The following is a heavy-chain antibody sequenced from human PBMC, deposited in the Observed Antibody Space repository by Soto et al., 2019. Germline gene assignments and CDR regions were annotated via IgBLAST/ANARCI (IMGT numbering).Heavy chain of an antibody. Sequence: QVQLQQWGAGLLKPSETLSLTCAVYGGSFSGYYWSWIRQPPGKGLEWIGEINHSGSTNYNPSLKSRVTISVETSKNQFSLKLSSVTAADTAVYYCARGRNYYDSSGYSRTKSPNWFDPWGQGTLVTVSS. CDR1: GGSFSGYY. CDR2: INHSGST. J-gene: IGHJ5*02. V-gene: IGHV4-34*01. D-gene: IGHD3-22*01. CDR3: ARGRNYYDSSGYSRTKSPNWFDP.